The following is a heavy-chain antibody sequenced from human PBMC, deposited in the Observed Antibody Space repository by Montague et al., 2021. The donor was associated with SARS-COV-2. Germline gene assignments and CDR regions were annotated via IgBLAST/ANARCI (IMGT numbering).Heavy chain of an antibody. D-gene: IGHD1-1*01. CDR2: TYYRSKWYN. V-gene: IGHV6-1*01. CDR1: GDSVSSNSAT. CDR3: TSGREGNYNVVDV. Sequence: CAISGDSVSSNSATWNWVRQSPSRGLEWLGRTYYRSKWYNDYAASVRGRVTINPDTSKNQFSLQLNSVTPEDTAIYYCTSGREGNYNVVDVWGQGTTVTVSS. J-gene: IGHJ6*02.